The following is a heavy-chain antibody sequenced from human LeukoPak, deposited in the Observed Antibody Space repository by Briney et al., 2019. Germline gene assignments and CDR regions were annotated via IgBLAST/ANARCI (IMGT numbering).Heavy chain of an antibody. V-gene: IGHV3-23*01. CDR3: AKDRAMVRGVTFDY. D-gene: IGHD3-10*01. Sequence: PGGSLRLPCAASGFTFSSYAMSWVRQAPGKGLEWVSAISGSGGSTYYADSVKGRFTISRDNSKNTLYLQMNSLRAEDTAVYYCAKDRAMVRGVTFDYWGQGTLVTVSS. CDR2: ISGSGGST. J-gene: IGHJ4*02. CDR1: GFTFSSYA.